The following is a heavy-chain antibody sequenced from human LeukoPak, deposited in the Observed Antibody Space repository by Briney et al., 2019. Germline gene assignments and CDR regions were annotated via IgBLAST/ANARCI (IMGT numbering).Heavy chain of an antibody. CDR2: IYYSGST. D-gene: IGHD2-2*01. CDR1: GGSISSGDYY. CDR3: ARTPPPPSHSNFDY. Sequence: SETLSLTCTVSGGSISSGDYYWSWIRQPPGKGLEWIGYIYYSGSTYSTPSLKSRVTIPVDTSKNQFPLKLSPVTAADTAVYYCARTPPPPSHSNFDYWGQGTLVTVSS. V-gene: IGHV4-30-4*01. J-gene: IGHJ4*02.